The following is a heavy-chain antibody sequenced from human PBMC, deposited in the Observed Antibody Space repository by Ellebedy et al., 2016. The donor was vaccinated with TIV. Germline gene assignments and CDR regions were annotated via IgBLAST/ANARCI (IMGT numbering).Heavy chain of an antibody. Sequence: ASVKVSCKVSGYTLTELSMHWVRQAPGKGLEWMGGFDPEDGETIYAQKFQGRVTMTEDTSTDTAYMELSSVTAADTAVYYCARSRTYDSNLDYWGQGTLVTVSS. V-gene: IGHV1-24*01. D-gene: IGHD3-3*01. CDR2: FDPEDGET. CDR3: ARSRTYDSNLDY. J-gene: IGHJ4*02. CDR1: GYTLTELS.